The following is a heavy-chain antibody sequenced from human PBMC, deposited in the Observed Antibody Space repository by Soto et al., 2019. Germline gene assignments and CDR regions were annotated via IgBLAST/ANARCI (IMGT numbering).Heavy chain of an antibody. Sequence: GGSLRLSCAASGFTFSSYGMHWVRQAPGKGLEWVAVISYDGSNKYYADSVKGRFTISRDNSKNTLYLQMNSLRAEDTAVYYCAKDIAKEWELFDYWGQGTLVTVSS. CDR3: AKDIAKEWELFDY. CDR2: ISYDGSNK. J-gene: IGHJ4*02. CDR1: GFTFSSYG. V-gene: IGHV3-30*18. D-gene: IGHD1-26*01.